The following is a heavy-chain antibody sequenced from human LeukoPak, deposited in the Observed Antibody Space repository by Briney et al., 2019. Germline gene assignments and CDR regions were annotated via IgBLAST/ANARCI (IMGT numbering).Heavy chain of an antibody. D-gene: IGHD3-9*01. CDR2: INPTSGGT. CDR3: ARVWSVLVGFDY. V-gene: IGHV1-2*02. Sequence: GSVRVSCKASGYTFTGYYMHWVRQAPGQGLEWMGWINPTSGGTNYAQKFQGRVTMTRDTSISTAYMELSRLRSDDTAVYYCARVWSVLVGFDYWGEGTLVTLSS. J-gene: IGHJ4*02. CDR1: GYTFTGYY.